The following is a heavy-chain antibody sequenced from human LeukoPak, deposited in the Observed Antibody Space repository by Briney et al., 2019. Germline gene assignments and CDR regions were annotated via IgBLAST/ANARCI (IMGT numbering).Heavy chain of an antibody. CDR3: ARVSFCPRCHFDY. V-gene: IGHV3-74*03. CDR1: ASSFSSYW. CDR2: ISPDGRST. D-gene: IGHD2/OR15-2a*01. J-gene: IGHJ4*02. Sequence: GRSLRPSWAPSASSFSSYWMGCVSPAPRNCSGWVACISPDGRSTLPADSVRGRFTISRENADNTLYLQLNSLRAEDTAVDYGARVSFCPRCHFDYWGRGTLVTVSS.